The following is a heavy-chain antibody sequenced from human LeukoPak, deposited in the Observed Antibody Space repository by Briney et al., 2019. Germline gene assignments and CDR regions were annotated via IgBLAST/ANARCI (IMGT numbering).Heavy chain of an antibody. CDR3: TRDQRLYSYGPYYFDY. V-gene: IGHV3-30*04. CDR2: ISYDGSNK. J-gene: IGHJ4*02. Sequence: GGSLRLSCAASGFTFSSYAMHWLRQAPGKGLEGVAVISYDGSNKYYADSVKGRFTISRDNSKNTLYLQMNSLGAEDTAGYYCTRDQRLYSYGPYYFDYWGQGTLVTVSS. D-gene: IGHD5-18*01. CDR1: GFTFSSYA.